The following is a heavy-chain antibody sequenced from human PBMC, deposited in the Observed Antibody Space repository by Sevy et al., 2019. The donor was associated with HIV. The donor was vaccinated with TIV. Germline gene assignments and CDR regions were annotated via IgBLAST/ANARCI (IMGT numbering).Heavy chain of an antibody. CDR1: GFSFSGYA. Sequence: GGSLRLSCAASGFSFSGYAIHWVRQAPGKGLEWVAVISFDGSNKYYADSVKGRFTISRDNSKNTLFLQMNSLRAEDTAVYYCAKEGAYSYTTYFDYWGQGTVVTASS. D-gene: IGHD1-26*01. CDR3: AKEGAYSYTTYFDY. J-gene: IGHJ4*02. V-gene: IGHV3-30*18. CDR2: ISFDGSNK.